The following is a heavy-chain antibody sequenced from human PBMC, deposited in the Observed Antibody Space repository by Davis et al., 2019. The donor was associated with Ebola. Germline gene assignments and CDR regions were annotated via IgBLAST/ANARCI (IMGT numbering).Heavy chain of an antibody. J-gene: IGHJ4*02. Sequence: GESLKISCAASGSTFSTFSMNWVRQAPGKGLEWVSYISTGGDSIYYTDSVKGRFTISRDNARNSLYLQMNSLRDEDTAVYYCARDLWRPLTGTTPYFDNWGQGTLVTVSS. CDR3: ARDLWRPLTGTTPYFDN. CDR2: ISTGGDSI. V-gene: IGHV3-48*02. D-gene: IGHD1-20*01. CDR1: GSTFSTFS.